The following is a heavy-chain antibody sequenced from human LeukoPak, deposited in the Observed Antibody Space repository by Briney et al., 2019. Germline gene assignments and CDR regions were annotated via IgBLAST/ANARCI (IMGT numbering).Heavy chain of an antibody. V-gene: IGHV4-38-2*01. D-gene: IGHD2-21*02. CDR1: GYSINSVYY. CDR2: IYHSGAT. CDR3: ARCALLGRDYYPDYFDY. Sequence: PSETLSLTCAVSGYSINSVYYWGWIRQSPGKGLEWIGNIYHSGATAYNPSLKSRVTMSVDTSRNQFSLKLTSVTAADTAVYYCARCALLGRDYYPDYFDYWGQGALVTVSS. J-gene: IGHJ4*02.